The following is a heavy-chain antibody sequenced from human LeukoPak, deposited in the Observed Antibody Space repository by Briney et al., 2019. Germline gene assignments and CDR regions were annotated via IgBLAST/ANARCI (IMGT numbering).Heavy chain of an antibody. D-gene: IGHD7-27*01. Sequence: PGGSLRLSCAASGFTFSSYGMHWVCQAPGKGLEWVAVIPYDGSNKYYADSVKGRFTISRDNSKNTLYLQMNSLRAEDTALYYCARVGKLGRGEGDYYYMDVWGKGTTVTVSS. V-gene: IGHV3-30*03. CDR1: GFTFSSYG. CDR3: ARVGKLGRGEGDYYYMDV. CDR2: IPYDGSNK. J-gene: IGHJ6*03.